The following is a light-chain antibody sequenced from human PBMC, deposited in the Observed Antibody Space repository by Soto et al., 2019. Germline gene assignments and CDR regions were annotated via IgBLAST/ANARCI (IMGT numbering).Light chain of an antibody. V-gene: IGLV2-23*03. J-gene: IGLJ2*01. CDR2: EGT. CDR1: SSDVGIYNL. Sequence: QSALTQPASVSGSPGQSITISCTGTSSDVGIYNLLSWYQQHPGKAPKLIIYEGTKRPSGVSNRFSGSNSGNTASLTISGLQAEDEADYYCCSYADSSTFVVFGGGTKLTVL. CDR3: CSYADSSTFVV.